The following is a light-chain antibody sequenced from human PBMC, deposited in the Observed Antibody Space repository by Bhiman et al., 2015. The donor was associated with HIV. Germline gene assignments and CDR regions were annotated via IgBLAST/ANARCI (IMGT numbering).Light chain of an antibody. V-gene: IGLV3-21*04. CDR1: DIGTKS. Sequence: SYVLTQPPSVSVAPGKTANITCGGSDIGTKSVQWYQQRPGQAPVLVIYYDIDRPSGIPERFSGSNSGNTATLTISRVEAGDEADFFCQVWDNISGHPVFGAGTKVTVL. CDR3: QVWDNISGHPV. J-gene: IGLJ1*01. CDR2: YDI.